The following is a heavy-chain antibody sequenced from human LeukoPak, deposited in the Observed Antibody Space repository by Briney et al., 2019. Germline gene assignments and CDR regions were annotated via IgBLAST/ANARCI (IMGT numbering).Heavy chain of an antibody. Sequence: SGGSLKLSCAASGFTFSGSAIHWVRQASGKGLEWVGRIRDKANSYETAYIASVKGRFTISRDDSKNTAYLQMSSLKTEDTAVYYCTRWDCTTTGCYPFDYWGQGTLVTVSS. CDR2: IRDKANSYET. J-gene: IGHJ4*02. CDR1: GFTFSGSA. V-gene: IGHV3-73*01. CDR3: TRWDCTTTGCYPFDY. D-gene: IGHD2-2*01.